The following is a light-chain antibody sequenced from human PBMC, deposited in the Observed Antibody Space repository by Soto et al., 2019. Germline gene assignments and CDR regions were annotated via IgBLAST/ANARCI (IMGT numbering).Light chain of an antibody. V-gene: IGKV1-5*01. CDR2: QAS. CDR3: HHYNRSGT. Sequence: IQMPQSRSTLPLHQGNRFTITYRARQGIDRWLAWYQQRPEKAPKILLYQASSLETGVPTWFSGSGSGTEFTLTNSILQQDVFAYYCWHHYNRSGTFGQGTKVDIK. J-gene: IGKJ1*01. CDR1: QGIDRW.